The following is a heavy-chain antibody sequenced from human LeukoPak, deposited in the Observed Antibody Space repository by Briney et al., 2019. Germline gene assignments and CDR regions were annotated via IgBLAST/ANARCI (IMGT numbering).Heavy chain of an antibody. J-gene: IGHJ4*02. V-gene: IGHV3-48*03. CDR3: ARLQYSGTYYYFDY. CDR2: ISRTGNTM. CDR1: GFTFSSYQ. D-gene: IGHD1-26*01. Sequence: EGSLRLSCAASGFTFSSYQMNWVRQAPCKGLEWVSYISRTGNTMYYPYSVNGRFTISSDNHKKSLYMQMNSLRAEDKAVYYCARLQYSGTYYYFDYWGKGTPVTVSS.